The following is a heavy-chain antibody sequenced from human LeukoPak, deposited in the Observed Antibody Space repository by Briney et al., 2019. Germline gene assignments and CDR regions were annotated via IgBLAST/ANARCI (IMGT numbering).Heavy chain of an antibody. V-gene: IGHV5-10-1*01. Sequence: GESLKISCKGSGYSFTNYWTTWVRQMPGKGLEWMGGVDPGDSYIKYSPSFQGHVTISADKSISTAYLHWSSLEASDTAMYYCARHRRLSNFDYWGQGTLVTVSS. CDR2: VDPGDSYI. CDR3: ARHRRLSNFDY. D-gene: IGHD3-16*02. CDR1: GYSFTNYW. J-gene: IGHJ4*02.